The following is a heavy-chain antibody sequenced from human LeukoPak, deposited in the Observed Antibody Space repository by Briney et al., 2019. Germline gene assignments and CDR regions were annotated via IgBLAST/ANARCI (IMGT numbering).Heavy chain of an antibody. V-gene: IGHV4-61*01. CDR3: ARDFLSDFWSGYYRNHWFDP. Sequence: SETLSLTCNVSGGSVSSGSYYWSWIRQPPGKGLEWIGYIYYSGSTNYNPSLKSRVTMSLDTSKKQFSLKLSSVTAADTAVYYCARDFLSDFWSGYYRNHWFDPWGQGTLVTVSS. CDR1: GGSVSSGSYY. J-gene: IGHJ5*02. D-gene: IGHD3-3*01. CDR2: IYYSGST.